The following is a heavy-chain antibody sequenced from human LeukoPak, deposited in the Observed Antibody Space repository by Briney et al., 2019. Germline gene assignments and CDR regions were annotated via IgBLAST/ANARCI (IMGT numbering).Heavy chain of an antibody. D-gene: IGHD3-10*01. CDR1: GDSVSSNSAA. V-gene: IGHV6-1*01. Sequence: SQTLSLTCAISGDSVSSNSAAWNWIRQSPSRGLEWLGRTYYRSKWYNDYAVSVKSRITINPDTSKNQFSLRLNSVTPEYTAVYYCARDRGGGSGSYYTDYYYYGMDVWGQGTTVTVSS. J-gene: IGHJ6*02. CDR3: ARDRGGGSGSYYTDYYYYGMDV. CDR2: TYYRSKWYN.